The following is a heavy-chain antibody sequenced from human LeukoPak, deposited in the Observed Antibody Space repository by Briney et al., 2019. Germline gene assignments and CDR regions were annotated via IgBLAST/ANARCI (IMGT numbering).Heavy chain of an antibody. CDR2: IYYSGST. D-gene: IGHD2-21*02. V-gene: IGHV4-59*08. J-gene: IGHJ4*02. Sequence: SETLSLTCTVSGGSISSYYWSWVRQPPGKGLEWIGYIYYSGSTDYNPSLKSRVAISVDTSKNQFSLKLSSVTAADTAVYYCARGGDCASVTHCVFDYWGRGVLVTVSS. CDR3: ARGGDCASVTHCVFDY. CDR1: GGSISSYY.